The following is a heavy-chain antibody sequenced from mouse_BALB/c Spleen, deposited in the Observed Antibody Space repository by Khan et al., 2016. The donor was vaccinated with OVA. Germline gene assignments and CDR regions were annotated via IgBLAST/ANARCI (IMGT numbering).Heavy chain of an antibody. CDR1: GFTFSDYY. Sequence: EVELVESGGGLVQPGGSLKLSCATSGFTFSDYYMHWVRQTPEKRLEWVAYISNGGGSTYYPDTVTGRFIISRDSAKNTQDQQMSRVKSEETGVYSSARHGYGPGDLMDNWGQGTSVTVSS. V-gene: IGHV5-12*02. J-gene: IGHJ4*01. CDR3: ARHGYGPGDLMDN. CDR2: ISNGGGST. D-gene: IGHD2-10*02.